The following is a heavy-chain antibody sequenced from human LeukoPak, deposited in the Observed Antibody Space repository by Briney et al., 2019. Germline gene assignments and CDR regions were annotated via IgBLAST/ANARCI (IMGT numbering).Heavy chain of an antibody. CDR3: AGGLGFGSSPNWFDP. D-gene: IGHD6-13*01. J-gene: IGHJ5*02. Sequence: GGSLRLSCAASGFTFSSYSMNWVRQAPGKGLEWVSSISSSSSYIYYADSVKGRFTISRDNAKNSLYLQMNSLRAEDTALYHCAGGLGFGSSPNWFDPWGQGTLVTVSS. CDR1: GFTFSSYS. V-gene: IGHV3-21*04. CDR2: ISSSSSYI.